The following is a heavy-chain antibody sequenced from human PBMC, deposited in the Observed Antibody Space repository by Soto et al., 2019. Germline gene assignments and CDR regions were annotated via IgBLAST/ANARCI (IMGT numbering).Heavy chain of an antibody. V-gene: IGHV4-34*01. J-gene: IGHJ4*02. Sequence: KASETLSLTCAVYGGSFSGYYWSWIRQPPGKGLEWIGEINHSGSTNYNPSLKSRVTISVDTSKNQFSLKLSSVTAADTAVYYCARGLYCTNGVCYTGQTDFDYWGQGTLVTVSS. D-gene: IGHD2-8*01. CDR1: GGSFSGYY. CDR2: INHSGST. CDR3: ARGLYCTNGVCYTGQTDFDY.